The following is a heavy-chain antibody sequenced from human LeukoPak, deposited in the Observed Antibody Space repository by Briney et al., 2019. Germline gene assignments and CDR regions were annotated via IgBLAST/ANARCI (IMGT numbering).Heavy chain of an antibody. CDR3: AREGVAATFDY. V-gene: IGHV4-39*06. D-gene: IGHD2-15*01. J-gene: IGHJ4*02. CDR2: IYYSGST. Sequence: SETLSLTCTVSGGSISSSSYYWGWIRQPPGKGLEWIGSIYYSGSTYYNPSLKSRVTISVDTSKNQFPLKLSSVTAADTAVYYCAREGVAATFDYWGQGTLVTVSS. CDR1: GGSISSSSYY.